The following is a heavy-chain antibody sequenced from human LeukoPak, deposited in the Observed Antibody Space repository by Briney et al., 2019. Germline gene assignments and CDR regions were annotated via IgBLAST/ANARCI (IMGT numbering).Heavy chain of an antibody. V-gene: IGHV1-18*01. D-gene: IGHD1-20*01. CDR1: GYTFTSYG. CDR3: ARDPSITGTAHFDY. CDR2: ISAYNGNT. Sequence: GASVKVSCKASGYTFTSYGISWVRQAPGQGLEWMGWISAYNGNTNYAQKLQGRVTMTTDTSTSTAYMELRSLRSDDTAVYYCARDPSITGTAHFDYWGQGILVTVSS. J-gene: IGHJ4*02.